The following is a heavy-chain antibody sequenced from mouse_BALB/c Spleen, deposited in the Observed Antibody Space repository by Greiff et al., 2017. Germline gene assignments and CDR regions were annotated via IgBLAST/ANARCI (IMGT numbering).Heavy chain of an antibody. Sequence: QVQLQQPGAELVMPGASVKMSCKASGYTFTDYWMHWVKQRPGQGLEWIGAIDTSDSYTSYNQKFKGKTTLTVDESSSTAYMQLSSLTSEDSAVYYCARDGTYAMDYWGQGTSVTVSA. CDR3: ARDGTYAMDY. J-gene: IGHJ4*01. CDR1: GYTFTDYW. V-gene: IGHV1-69*01. CDR2: IDTSDSYT. D-gene: IGHD1-1*01.